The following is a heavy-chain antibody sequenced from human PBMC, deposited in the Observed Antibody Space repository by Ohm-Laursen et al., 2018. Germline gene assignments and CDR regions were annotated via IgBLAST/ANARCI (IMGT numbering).Heavy chain of an antibody. CDR1: GFTFSTYA. Sequence: SLRLSCAASGFTFSTYAMTWVRQAPGKGLEWVSGISGSGGSTYYADSVKGRFTISRDNSKNTLYLQMNSLRAEDTAVYYCAKDPGRYYFDYWGQGTLVTVSS. V-gene: IGHV3-23*01. D-gene: IGHD3-10*01. CDR2: ISGSGGST. CDR3: AKDPGRYYFDY. J-gene: IGHJ4*02.